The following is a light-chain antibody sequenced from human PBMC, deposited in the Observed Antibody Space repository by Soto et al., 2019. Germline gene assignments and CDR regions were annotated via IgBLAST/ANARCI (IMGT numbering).Light chain of an antibody. CDR3: SSYTSTIFLFV. V-gene: IGLV2-14*01. CDR1: SSDVGGYNY. Sequence: QSALTQPASVSWSPGQSITISCTGTSSDVGGYNYVSWYQQHPGKVPKLMIYDVSNRPSGVSNRFSGSKSGNTASLTISGLQAEDAADYYCSSYTSTIFLFVFGTGTKLTVL. J-gene: IGLJ1*01. CDR2: DVS.